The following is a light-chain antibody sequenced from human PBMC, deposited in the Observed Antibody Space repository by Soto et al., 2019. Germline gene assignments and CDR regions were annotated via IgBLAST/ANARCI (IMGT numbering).Light chain of an antibody. Sequence: DIQITQSPSTLSASVGDRVTITCRASQSISSWLAWYQQKPGKAPKILIYDASSLESGVPSRFSGSGSGTEFTLTISSLQPDDFATDYCQQYNSYWTFGQGTKVDNK. CDR2: DAS. CDR3: QQYNSYWT. J-gene: IGKJ1*01. CDR1: QSISSW. V-gene: IGKV1-5*01.